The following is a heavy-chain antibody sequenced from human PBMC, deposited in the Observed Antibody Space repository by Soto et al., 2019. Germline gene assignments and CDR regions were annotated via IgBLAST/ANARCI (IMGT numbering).Heavy chain of an antibody. CDR2: TKDKAYSYIT. CDR1: ELGLSDSF. J-gene: IGHJ4*02. Sequence: EVLLVESGGDLVQPGGSLRLSFAASELGLSDSFIDWVRQAPGKGLEWVGRTKDKAYSYITEYAASVKGRFTISRDDTRNSVFLQMSSLKTEDTAVYYCASIRGVFGYWGQGTLVTVSS. CDR3: ASIRGVFGY. D-gene: IGHD3-10*01. V-gene: IGHV3-72*01.